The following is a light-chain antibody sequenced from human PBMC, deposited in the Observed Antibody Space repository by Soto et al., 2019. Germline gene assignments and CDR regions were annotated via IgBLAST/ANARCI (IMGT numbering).Light chain of an antibody. CDR1: QSVNNY. J-gene: IGKJ3*01. Sequence: DIQMTQSPSSLSASVGDRVTITCRASQSVNNYLNWYQQKPGKAPKLLIYAASSLQSGVPSRFSGSGSGTDFTLTISSLQPEDFATYYCQQSYSAPTVLTFGPGTKVHIK. CDR3: QQSYSAPTVLT. V-gene: IGKV1-39*01. CDR2: AAS.